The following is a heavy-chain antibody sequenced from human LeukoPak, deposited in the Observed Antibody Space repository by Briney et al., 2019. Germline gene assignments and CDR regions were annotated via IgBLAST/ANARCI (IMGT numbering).Heavy chain of an antibody. CDR1: GFTFRNYW. CDR2: IKQDGSDR. D-gene: IGHD6-19*01. V-gene: IGHV3-7*03. J-gene: IGHJ4*02. Sequence: PGGSLRLSCAASGFTFRNYWMSWVRQAPGTGLEWVANIKQDGSDRNYVTSVRGRFTISRDNAKNSLYLQMNSLRVEDTAFYYCAKDNRRHYTSGPNPDSLHWGQGALVTVSS. CDR3: AKDNRRHYTSGPNPDSLH.